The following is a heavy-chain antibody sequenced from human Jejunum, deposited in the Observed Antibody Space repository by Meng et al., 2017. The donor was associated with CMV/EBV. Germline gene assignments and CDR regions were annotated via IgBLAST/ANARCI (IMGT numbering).Heavy chain of an antibody. V-gene: IGHV3-74*03. Sequence: ASGFACSSHWLHVVRQAPGKGLVWVARVSLDGYTTTYADSVKGRFTISRDNAKNMLYLQMNSLTVGDTALYYCVGSGLGVDWYFDLWGGGTLVTVSS. CDR3: VGSGLGVDWYFDL. D-gene: IGHD2-15*01. CDR2: VSLDGYTT. J-gene: IGHJ2*01. CDR1: GFACSSHW.